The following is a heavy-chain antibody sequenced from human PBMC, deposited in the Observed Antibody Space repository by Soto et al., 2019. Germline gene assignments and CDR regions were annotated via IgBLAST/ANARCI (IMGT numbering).Heavy chain of an antibody. Sequence: GASVKVSCKASGYTFTTYDISWVRQAPGQRQEWMGWSSGYSGDTNSVQNLQGRVTLTTDTSTSTAYMELRSLRSDDTAVYYSARAFCGGALSYFDNWGQGTLVTVSS. CDR2: SSGYSGDT. D-gene: IGHD3-16*01. CDR3: ARAFCGGALSYFDN. J-gene: IGHJ4*02. CDR1: GYTFTTYD. V-gene: IGHV1-18*01.